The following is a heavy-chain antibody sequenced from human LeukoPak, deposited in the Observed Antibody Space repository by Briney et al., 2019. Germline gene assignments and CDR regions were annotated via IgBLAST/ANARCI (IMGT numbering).Heavy chain of an antibody. CDR2: FDPEDGET. J-gene: IGHJ5*02. CDR1: GYTLTELS. Sequence: ASVKVSCKVSGYTLTELSMHWVRQAPGKGLECMGGFDPEDGETIYAQKFQGRVTMTEDTSTDTAYMELSSLRSEDTAVYYCATDESITIFGVVLPWGQGTLVTVSS. D-gene: IGHD3-3*01. CDR3: ATDESITIFGVVLP. V-gene: IGHV1-24*01.